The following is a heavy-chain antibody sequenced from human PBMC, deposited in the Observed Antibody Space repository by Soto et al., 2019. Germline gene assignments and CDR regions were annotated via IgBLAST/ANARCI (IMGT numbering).Heavy chain of an antibody. J-gene: IGHJ4*02. D-gene: IGHD3-22*01. V-gene: IGHV1-3*01. CDR3: GRSDYYDSSGPKQIYD. Sequence: ASVKVSCKAAGYTFTSYAMHWVRQAPGQRLEWMGWINPGNGKTKYSERSQGRVTITSDTSASTAYMVVSSLRSEDTAVYFCGRSDYYDSSGPKQIYDWAQGTLVTVSS. CDR1: GYTFTSYA. CDR2: INPGNGKT.